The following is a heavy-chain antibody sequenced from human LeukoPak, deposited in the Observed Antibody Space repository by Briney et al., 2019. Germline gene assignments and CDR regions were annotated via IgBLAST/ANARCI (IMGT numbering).Heavy chain of an antibody. CDR2: INWNGGST. D-gene: IGHD2-21*02. CDR1: GFTFDDYG. Sequence: GGSLRLSCAASGFTFDDYGMSWVRQAPAKGLEWVSGINWNGGSTGYADSVKGRFTISRDNAKNSLYLQMNSLRAEDTALYYCARAQHIVVVTAAHYDAFDIWGQGTMVTVSS. J-gene: IGHJ3*02. CDR3: ARAQHIVVVTAAHYDAFDI. V-gene: IGHV3-20*04.